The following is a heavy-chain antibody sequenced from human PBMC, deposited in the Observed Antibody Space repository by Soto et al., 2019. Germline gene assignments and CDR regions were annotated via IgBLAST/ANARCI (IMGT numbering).Heavy chain of an antibody. D-gene: IGHD3-3*01. Sequence: SETLSLTCAVYGGSFSGYYWSWIRQPPGNGLEWIGEINHSGSTNYNPSLKSRVTISVDTSKNQFSLKLSSVTAADTAVYYCARAAGITIFGVVKPRFDPWGQGIPVTVSS. J-gene: IGHJ5*02. CDR1: GGSFSGYY. CDR2: INHSGST. CDR3: ARAAGITIFGVVKPRFDP. V-gene: IGHV4-34*01.